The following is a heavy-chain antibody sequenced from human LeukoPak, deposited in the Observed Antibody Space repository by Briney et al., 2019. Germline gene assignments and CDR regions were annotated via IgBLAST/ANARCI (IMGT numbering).Heavy chain of an antibody. CDR2: IYHSGST. Sequence: SQTLSLTCAVSGVSISSGGYSWSWIRQPPGKGLEWIGYIYHSGSTYYNPSLKSRVTISVDRSKNQFSLKLSSVTAADTAVYYCARGRGDILTGYYYFDYWGQGTLVTVSS. V-gene: IGHV4-30-2*01. CDR1: GVSISSGGYS. CDR3: ARGRGDILTGYYYFDY. D-gene: IGHD3-9*01. J-gene: IGHJ4*02.